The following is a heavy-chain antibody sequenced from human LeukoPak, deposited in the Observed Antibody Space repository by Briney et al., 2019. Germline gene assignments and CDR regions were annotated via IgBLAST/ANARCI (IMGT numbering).Heavy chain of an antibody. CDR1: GYTFTGNY. CDR3: ARELVVPAAMAFYYYYYMDV. J-gene: IGHJ6*03. V-gene: IGHV1-2*02. Sequence: ASVKVSCKASGYTFTGNYMHCVRQAPGQGLEWMGWINPNSGGTKYAQKFQGRVTMTRDTSIGTAYMELNRLRSDDTAVYYCARELVVPAAMAFYYYYYMDVWGKGTTVTVSS. D-gene: IGHD2-2*01. CDR2: INPNSGGT.